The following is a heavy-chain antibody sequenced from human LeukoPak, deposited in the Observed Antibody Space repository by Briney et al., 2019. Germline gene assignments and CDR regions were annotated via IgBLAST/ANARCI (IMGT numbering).Heavy chain of an antibody. Sequence: ASVKVSCKASGYTFTTYAIHWVRQAPGQRLEWMGWINAGNGNTKYSQKFQGRVTITRDTSASTAYVELSSLRSEDTAVYYCARDADYGGNLFDYWGQGTLVTVSS. CDR1: GYTFTTYA. D-gene: IGHD4-23*01. CDR2: INAGNGNT. J-gene: IGHJ4*02. CDR3: ARDADYGGNLFDY. V-gene: IGHV1-3*01.